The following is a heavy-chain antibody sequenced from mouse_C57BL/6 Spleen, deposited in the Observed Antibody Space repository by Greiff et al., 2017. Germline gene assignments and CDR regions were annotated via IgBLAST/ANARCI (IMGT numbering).Heavy chain of an antibody. CDR1: GFTFSSYG. CDR3: ARELGRGLDY. CDR2: ISSGGSYT. D-gene: IGHD4-1*01. J-gene: IGHJ2*01. Sequence: DVHLVESGGDLVKPGGSLKLSCAASGFTFSSYGMSWVRQTPDKRLEWVATISSGGSYTYYPDSVKGRFTISRDNAKNTLYLQMSSLKSEDTAMYYCARELGRGLDYWGQGTTLTVSS. V-gene: IGHV5-6*01.